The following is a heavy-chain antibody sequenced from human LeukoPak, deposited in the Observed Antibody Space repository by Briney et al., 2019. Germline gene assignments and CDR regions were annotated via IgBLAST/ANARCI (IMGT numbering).Heavy chain of an antibody. CDR1: GGSISSGDYY. Sequence: SQTLSLTCTVSGGSISSGDYYWSWIRQPPGRGLEWIGEVHHRKNTNYSPSLKSRVTISVDKSKNQFSLKLSSVTAADTAVYYCARGGDWRFDSWGQGTLVTVSS. V-gene: IGHV4-30-4*01. D-gene: IGHD2-21*02. CDR3: ARGGDWRFDS. CDR2: VHHRKNT. J-gene: IGHJ4*02.